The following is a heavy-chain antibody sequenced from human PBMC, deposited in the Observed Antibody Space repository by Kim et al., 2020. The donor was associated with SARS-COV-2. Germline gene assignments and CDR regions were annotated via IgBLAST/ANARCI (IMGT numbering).Heavy chain of an antibody. Sequence: GGSLRLSCAASGFTFSSYSMNWVRQAPGKGLEWVSSISSSSSYIYYADSVKGRFTISRDNAKNSLYLQMNSLRAEDTAVYYCASTYSSSWYLTDYWGQGTLVTVSS. J-gene: IGHJ4*02. CDR2: ISSSSSYI. CDR1: GFTFSSYS. CDR3: ASTYSSSWYLTDY. V-gene: IGHV3-21*01. D-gene: IGHD6-13*01.